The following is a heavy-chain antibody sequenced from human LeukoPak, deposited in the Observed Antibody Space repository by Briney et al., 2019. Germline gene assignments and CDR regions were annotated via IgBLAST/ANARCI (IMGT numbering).Heavy chain of an antibody. CDR2: IYYSGST. V-gene: IGHV4-59*02. J-gene: IGHJ4*02. CDR3: SRSINSSPHWDFDY. CDR1: GASVSTDC. Sequence: SERLSPAYTLSGASVSTDCWSWARQPPGKGLEWIGYIYYSGSTNYNPSLKSRVTISVDTSKNQFSLKLSSVTAADTAVYYCSRSINSSPHWDFDYWGQGTLVTVSS. D-gene: IGHD6-13*01.